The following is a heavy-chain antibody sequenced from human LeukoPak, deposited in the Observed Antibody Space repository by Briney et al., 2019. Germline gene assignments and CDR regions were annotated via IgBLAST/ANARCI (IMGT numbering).Heavy chain of an antibody. CDR3: TRVRSNYYGMDV. V-gene: IGHV3-74*01. J-gene: IGHJ6*02. CDR1: GFTFSSYW. Sequence: GGSLRLSCAASGFTFSSYWMHWVRQAPGKGLVWVSRLKSDGSSAYYADPVKGRFTISRDNAKDTLYLQMNSLRAEDTAVYYCTRVRSNYYGMDVWGQGTTVTVSS. CDR2: LKSDGSSA.